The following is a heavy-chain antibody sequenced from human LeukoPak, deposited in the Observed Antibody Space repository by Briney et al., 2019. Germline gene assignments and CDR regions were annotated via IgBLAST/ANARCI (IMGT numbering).Heavy chain of an antibody. D-gene: IGHD3-22*01. CDR2: IYYSGST. CDR3: ARGEYYYDSSGYGVFDY. CDR1: GDSISSGDYY. J-gene: IGHJ4*02. V-gene: IGHV4-61*08. Sequence: SETLSLTCTVSGDSISSGDYYWSWIRQPPGKGLEWIGYIYYSGSTNYNPSLKSRVTISVDTSKNQFSLKLSSVTAADTAVYYCARGEYYYDSSGYGVFDYWGQGTLVTVSS.